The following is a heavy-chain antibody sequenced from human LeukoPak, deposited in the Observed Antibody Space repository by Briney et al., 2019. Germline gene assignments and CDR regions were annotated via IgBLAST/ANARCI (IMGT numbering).Heavy chain of an antibody. Sequence: PGGSLKLSCAASGFVVSSNYLSWVRQVPGEGLEWVSVIYSSGSTYYADSVKGRFTISRDNSKNTVYLQMNSLRAEDTAVYYCARGGYCSGGSCYSPYYFDYWGQGTLVTGSS. V-gene: IGHV3-53*01. J-gene: IGHJ4*02. CDR3: ARGGYCSGGSCYSPYYFDY. D-gene: IGHD2-15*01. CDR1: GFVVSSNY. CDR2: IYSSGST.